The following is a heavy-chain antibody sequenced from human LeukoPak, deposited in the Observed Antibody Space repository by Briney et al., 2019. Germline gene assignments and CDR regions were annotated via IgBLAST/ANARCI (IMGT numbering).Heavy chain of an antibody. CDR3: ATTKSAMVTCFDP. Sequence: GASVKVSCKASGFTFTDYGISWVRQAPGQGLEWMGWISAKNGNTNYVQKFQGRVTMTTDTSMMTAYMELRSLRYDDTAVYYCATTKSAMVTCFDPWGQGTLVTVSS. CDR1: GFTFTDYG. CDR2: ISAKNGNT. V-gene: IGHV1-18*01. J-gene: IGHJ5*02. D-gene: IGHD5-18*01.